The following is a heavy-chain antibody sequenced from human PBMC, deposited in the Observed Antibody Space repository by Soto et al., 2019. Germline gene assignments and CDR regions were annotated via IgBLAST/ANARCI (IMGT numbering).Heavy chain of an antibody. CDR2: IYYSGST. CDR1: GVSISSYY. CDR3: ARGGVKFDY. Sequence: PSETRSLTCTVSGVSISSYYWSWIRQPPGKGLEWIGYIYYSGSTNYNPSLKSRVTISVDTSKNQFSLKLSSVTAADTAVYYCARGGVKFDYWGQGTLVTVSS. D-gene: IGHD6-25*01. V-gene: IGHV4-59*01. J-gene: IGHJ4*02.